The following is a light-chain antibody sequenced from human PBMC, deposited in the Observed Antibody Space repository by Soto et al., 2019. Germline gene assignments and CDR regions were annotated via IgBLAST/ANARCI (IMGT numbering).Light chain of an antibody. CDR2: EGG. CDR3: CSLALRSTLI. Sequence: QSALTQPASVSGSPGQSITISCTGTSSDVGNYNLVSWYQQYPGKAPKLMIYEGGKRPSGVSNRFSGSKSGNTASLTSSGLQAEDEADYYCCSLALRSTLIFGGGTKLTVL. J-gene: IGLJ2*01. V-gene: IGLV2-23*01. CDR1: SSDVGNYNL.